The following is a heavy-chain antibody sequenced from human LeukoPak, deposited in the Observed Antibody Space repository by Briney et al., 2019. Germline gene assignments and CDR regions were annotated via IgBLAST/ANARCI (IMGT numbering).Heavy chain of an antibody. Sequence: GGSLRLSCAASGFTVSGKYMTWVRQAPGKGLEWVSVIYSDGSTYYADSVKGRFTISRDNSKNTLYLQMNSPRVEDTAVYYCTDAVAGWGQGTLVTVSS. J-gene: IGHJ4*02. CDR3: TDAVAG. CDR1: GFTVSGKY. V-gene: IGHV3-66*02. D-gene: IGHD4-23*01. CDR2: IYSDGST.